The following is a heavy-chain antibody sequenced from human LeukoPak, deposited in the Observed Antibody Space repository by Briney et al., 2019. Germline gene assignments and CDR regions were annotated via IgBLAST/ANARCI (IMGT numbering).Heavy chain of an antibody. CDR2: ISYDGSNK. Sequence: PGRSLRLSCAASRFTFSSYAMHWVRQAPGKGLEWVAVISYDGSNKYYADSVKGRFTISRDNSKNTLYLQMNSLRAEDTAVYYCARDPPMTMGLYYYGMDVWGQGTTVTVSS. J-gene: IGHJ6*02. D-gene: IGHD4/OR15-4a*01. CDR3: ARDPPMTMGLYYYGMDV. V-gene: IGHV3-30-3*01. CDR1: RFTFSSYA.